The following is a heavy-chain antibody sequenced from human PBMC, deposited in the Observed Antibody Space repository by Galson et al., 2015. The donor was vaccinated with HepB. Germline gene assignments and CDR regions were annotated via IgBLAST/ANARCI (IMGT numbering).Heavy chain of an antibody. D-gene: IGHD6-19*01. Sequence: SVKVSCKASGYTFTGYYTHWVRQAPGQGLEWMGWINPNSGGTNYAQKFQGRVTMTRDTSISTAYMELSRLRSDDTAVYYCARDRPIAVAGEVDYWGQGTLVTVSS. CDR3: ARDRPIAVAGEVDY. CDR1: GYTFTGYY. CDR2: INPNSGGT. J-gene: IGHJ4*02. V-gene: IGHV1-2*02.